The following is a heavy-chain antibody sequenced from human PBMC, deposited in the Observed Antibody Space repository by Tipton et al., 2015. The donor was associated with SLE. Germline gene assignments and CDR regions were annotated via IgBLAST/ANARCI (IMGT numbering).Heavy chain of an antibody. CDR3: ARPTPWGDYFDY. V-gene: IGHV3-30-3*01. D-gene: IGHD3-16*01. CDR2: ISYDGSNK. Sequence: SLRLSCAASGFTFSSYAMHWVRQAPGKGLEWVAVISYDGSNKYYADSVKGRFTISRDNSKNTLYLQMNSLRAEDTAVYYCARPTPWGDYFDYWGQGTLVTVSS. J-gene: IGHJ4*02. CDR1: GFTFSSYA.